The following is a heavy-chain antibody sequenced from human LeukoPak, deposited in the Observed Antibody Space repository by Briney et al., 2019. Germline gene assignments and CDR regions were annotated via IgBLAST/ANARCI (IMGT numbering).Heavy chain of an antibody. Sequence: PSETLSLTCTVSGCSISSGGYYWRWIRQHPGKGLEWIGYIYYSGSTYYNPSLKSRITISVDTSKNQFSLKLSSVTAADTAVYYCASHEPMGAFDIWGQGTMVTVSS. CDR3: ASHEPMGAFDI. J-gene: IGHJ3*02. CDR2: IYYSGST. D-gene: IGHD1-14*01. CDR1: GCSISSGGYY. V-gene: IGHV4-31*03.